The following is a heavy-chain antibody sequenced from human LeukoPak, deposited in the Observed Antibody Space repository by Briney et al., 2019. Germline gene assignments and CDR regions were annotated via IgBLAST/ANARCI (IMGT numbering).Heavy chain of an antibody. D-gene: IGHD3-22*01. CDR1: GGSISSGSFY. Sequence: SETLSLTCTVSGGSISSGSFYWSWIRQTAGKGLEWLGRIYPSGDSQYSPSFRSRATISLDTRNQFSLKLSSVTAADTAVYFCARGYDRNGYQSRGFDYWGQGALVNVSS. CDR2: IYPSGDS. J-gene: IGHJ4*02. CDR3: ARGYDRNGYQSRGFDY. V-gene: IGHV4-61*02.